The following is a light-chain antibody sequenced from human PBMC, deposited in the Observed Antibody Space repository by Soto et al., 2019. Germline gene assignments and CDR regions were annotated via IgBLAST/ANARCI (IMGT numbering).Light chain of an antibody. J-gene: IGKJ4*01. V-gene: IGKV1-39*01. Sequence: IHMTHSPSSLSASVLYRVTITCLTIQIITDYLNWYQQKPGKAPKFLIYAASTLYGGVPSRFSGSGSGTDFALTITSLQAEDFATYYCQQLRMYPSTFGGGTKVDIK. CDR1: QIITDY. CDR2: AAS. CDR3: QQLRMYPST.